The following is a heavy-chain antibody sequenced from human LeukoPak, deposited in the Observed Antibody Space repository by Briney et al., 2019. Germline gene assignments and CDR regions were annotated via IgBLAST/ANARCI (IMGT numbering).Heavy chain of an antibody. CDR3: ARDSPLGGAYYFDY. Sequence: SETLSLTCTVSGGSLSSGGYYWSWIRQHPGKGLEWIGYIYYSGSTNYNPSLKSRVTISVDTSKNQFSLKLSSVTAADTAVYYCARDSPLGGAYYFDYWGQGTLVTVSS. V-gene: IGHV4-61*08. CDR1: GGSLSSGGYY. D-gene: IGHD3-10*01. CDR2: IYYSGST. J-gene: IGHJ4*02.